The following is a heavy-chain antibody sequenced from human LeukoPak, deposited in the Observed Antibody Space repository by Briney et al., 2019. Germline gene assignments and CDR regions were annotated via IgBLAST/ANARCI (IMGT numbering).Heavy chain of an antibody. D-gene: IGHD3-9*01. CDR2: ISAYNGNT. CDR1: GYTFTSYG. V-gene: IGHV1-18*01. J-gene: IGHJ6*02. CDR3: ASHFYDILTGYYSGMDV. Sequence: ASVKVSCKASGYTFTSYGISWVRQAPGQGLEWMGWISAYNGNTNYAQKLQGRVTTTTDTSTSTAYMELRSPRSDDTAVYYCASHFYDILTGYYSGMDVWGQGTTVTVSS.